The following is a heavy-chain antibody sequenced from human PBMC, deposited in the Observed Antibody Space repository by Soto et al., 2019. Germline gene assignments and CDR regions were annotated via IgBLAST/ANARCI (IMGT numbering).Heavy chain of an antibody. V-gene: IGHV4-61*01. J-gene: IGHJ5*02. CDR1: GGSVSSGSYY. CDR2: IYYSGST. D-gene: IGHD2-15*01. CDR3: TRLGYCSGNNSFPNLFNP. Sequence: SETLSLTCTVSGGSVSSGSYYWSWIRQPPGEGLEWIAYIYYSGSTSYNPSLKSRVTISVDTSKNQFSLKLRSVTAADTAVYYCTRLGYCSGNNSFPNLFNPWAQRILVTVSS.